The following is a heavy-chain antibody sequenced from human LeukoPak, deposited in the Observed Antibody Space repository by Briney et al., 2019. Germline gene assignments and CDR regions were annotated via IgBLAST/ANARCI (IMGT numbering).Heavy chain of an antibody. Sequence: SQTLSLTCAISGDSVSSNSAAWNWIRQSPSRGLEWLGRTYYRSKWYNDYAGSVKSRISINPDTSKNQFSLQLNSVTPEDTAVYYCARAPSSGTHYYYYMDVWGKGTTVTVSS. D-gene: IGHD3-22*01. J-gene: IGHJ6*03. CDR2: TYYRSKWYN. V-gene: IGHV6-1*01. CDR1: GDSVSSNSAA. CDR3: ARAPSSGTHYYYYMDV.